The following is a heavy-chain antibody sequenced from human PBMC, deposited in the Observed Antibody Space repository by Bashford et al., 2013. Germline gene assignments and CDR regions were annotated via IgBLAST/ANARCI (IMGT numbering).Heavy chain of an antibody. D-gene: IGHD3-22*01. J-gene: IGHJ4*02. CDR1: GGSISSYY. V-gene: IGHV4-59*01. Sequence: SETLSLTCTVSGGSISSYYWSWIRQPPGKGLEWIGYIYYSGSTNYNPSLKSRVTISVDTSKNQFSLKLSSVTAADTAVYYCARRYYYDSSGYWYFDYWGQGTLVTVSS. CDR2: IYYSGST. CDR3: ARRYYYDSSGYWYFDY.